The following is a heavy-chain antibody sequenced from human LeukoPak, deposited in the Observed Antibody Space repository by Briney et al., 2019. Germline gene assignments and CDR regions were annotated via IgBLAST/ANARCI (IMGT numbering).Heavy chain of an antibody. V-gene: IGHV1-18*01. Sequence: ASVKVSCKASGYTFTSYGISWVRQAPGQGLEWMGWISAYNGNTNYAQKLQGRVTMTTDTSTSTAYMELRSLRSDDTAVYYCARDRAITGMPVDAFDIWGQGTMVTVSS. CDR1: GYTFTSYG. CDR3: ARDRAITGMPVDAFDI. J-gene: IGHJ3*02. D-gene: IGHD1-20*01. CDR2: ISAYNGNT.